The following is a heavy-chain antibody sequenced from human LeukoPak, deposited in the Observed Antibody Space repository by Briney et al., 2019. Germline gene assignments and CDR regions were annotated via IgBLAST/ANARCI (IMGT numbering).Heavy chain of an antibody. J-gene: IGHJ4*02. D-gene: IGHD6-13*01. V-gene: IGHV3-23*01. CDR2: ISGSGGST. CDR3: AKAQDPIAAAGTSPFDY. CDR1: GFTFNSYA. Sequence: GGSLRLSCAASGFTFNSYAMSWVRQAPGKGLEWVSAISGSGGSTFYADSVKGRFTISRDNSKNTLSLQMNSLRAEVTAVYYCAKAQDPIAAAGTSPFDYWGQGTLVTVSS.